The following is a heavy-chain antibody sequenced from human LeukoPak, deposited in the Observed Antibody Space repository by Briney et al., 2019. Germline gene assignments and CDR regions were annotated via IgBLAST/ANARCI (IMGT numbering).Heavy chain of an antibody. CDR1: GFTFSSYA. D-gene: IGHD6-13*01. CDR2: ISYDGTNK. J-gene: IGHJ4*02. Sequence: GGSLRLSCAASGFTFSSYAMHWVRQAPGKGLEWVALISYDGTNKNYADSVKGRFTISRDDSKNTLYLQMNSLRAEDTAVYYCAKDLIGYSGSWNYFDYWGQGTLVTVSS. V-gene: IGHV3-30*04. CDR3: AKDLIGYSGSWNYFDY.